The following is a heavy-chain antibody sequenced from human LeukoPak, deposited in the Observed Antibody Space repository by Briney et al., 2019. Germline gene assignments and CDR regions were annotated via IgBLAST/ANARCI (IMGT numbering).Heavy chain of an antibody. J-gene: IGHJ4*02. D-gene: IGHD4-17*01. CDR3: ARQFDYGDYWGTFDY. V-gene: IGHV4-39*01. CDR2: MHYSGST. CDR1: GGSIGSGGYY. Sequence: SETLSLTCTVSGGSIGSGGYYWGWIRQSPGEGLEWIGSMHYSGSTRYNPSLKSRVTISGDTSKNQVSLKVRSVTAADTAVYYCARQFDYGDYWGTFDYWGQGTLVTVSS.